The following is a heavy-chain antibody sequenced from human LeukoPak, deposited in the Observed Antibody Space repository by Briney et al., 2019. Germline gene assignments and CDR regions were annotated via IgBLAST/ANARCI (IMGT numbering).Heavy chain of an antibody. V-gene: IGHV4-59*08. J-gene: IGHJ4*02. CDR3: ARLPRSWSPFES. D-gene: IGHD3-3*01. CDR1: GXSISDYH. Sequence: SETLSLTCTVSGXSISDYHWSWIRQPPGKALEWIGYMYYRGSTNYNPSLESRLTVSLDTSKNHFSLRLSSVTAADTAVYYCARLPRSWSPFESWGQGTLVTVSS. CDR2: MYYRGST.